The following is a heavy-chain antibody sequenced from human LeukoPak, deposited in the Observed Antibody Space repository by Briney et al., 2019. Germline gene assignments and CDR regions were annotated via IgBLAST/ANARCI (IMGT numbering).Heavy chain of an antibody. J-gene: IGHJ4*02. D-gene: IGHD3-22*01. Sequence: GGSLRLSCAVSGFSVRTTYMSWVRRSPGKGLEWVSVLYTGGGTDHADSVKGRFTISRDNSKNTLSLQMNSLRVEDTASYYCTRSGYRHPYHFDSWGQGTLVTVSS. CDR3: TRSGYRHPYHFDS. V-gene: IGHV3-53*01. CDR2: LYTGGGT. CDR1: GFSVRTTY.